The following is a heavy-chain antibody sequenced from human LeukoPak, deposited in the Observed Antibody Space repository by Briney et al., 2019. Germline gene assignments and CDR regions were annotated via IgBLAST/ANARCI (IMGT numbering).Heavy chain of an antibody. CDR2: INHSGST. CDR1: GGSINTYY. J-gene: IGHJ5*02. V-gene: IGHV4-34*01. CDR3: ARESYHYDFWSGYPFNWFDP. D-gene: IGHD3-3*01. Sequence: PSETLSLTCTVSGGSINTYYWNWIRQPPGKGLEWIGEINHSGSTNYNPPLKSRVTLSVDTSKNQFSLKLSSVTAADTAVYYCARESYHYDFWSGYPFNWFDPWGQGTLVTVSS.